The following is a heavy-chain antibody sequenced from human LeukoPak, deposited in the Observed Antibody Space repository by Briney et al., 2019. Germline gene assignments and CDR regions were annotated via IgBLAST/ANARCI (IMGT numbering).Heavy chain of an antibody. J-gene: IGHJ4*01. CDR2: IYYSGST. Sequence: PSETLSLTCTVSGGSISSSYSYWGWIRQPPGKGLEWIGNIYYSGSTYYSPSLTSPVTVSVDTSENQFSLKLSSVTAADTAVYXCAXARSTMVRGXXXXXXFD. CDR3: AXARSTMVRGXXXXXXFD. D-gene: IGHD3-10*01. V-gene: IGHV4-39*07. CDR1: GGSISSSYSY.